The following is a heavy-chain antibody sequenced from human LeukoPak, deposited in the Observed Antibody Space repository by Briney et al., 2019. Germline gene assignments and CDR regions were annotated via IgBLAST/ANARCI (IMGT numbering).Heavy chain of an antibody. Sequence: ASVKVSCKASGYTFTGYYIHWVRQAPGQGLEWMGRINPNSGGTNYAQKFQGRVTMTRDTSISIAYMELSRLRSDDTAVYYCVRDLGRSGSDVWGQGTTVTVSS. CDR1: GYTFTGYY. V-gene: IGHV1-2*06. CDR2: INPNSGGT. D-gene: IGHD6-25*01. J-gene: IGHJ6*02. CDR3: VRDLGRSGSDV.